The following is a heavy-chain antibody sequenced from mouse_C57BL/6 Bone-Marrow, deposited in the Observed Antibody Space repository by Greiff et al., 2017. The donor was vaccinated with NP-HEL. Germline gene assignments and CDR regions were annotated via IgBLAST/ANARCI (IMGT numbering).Heavy chain of an antibody. CDR2: FHPFNDDT. V-gene: IGHV1-47*01. CDR1: GFTFTTYP. J-gene: IGHJ3*01. D-gene: IGHD1-1*01. CDR3: ARGGSSGPRFAY. Sequence: VPLQQSGAVLVKPWASVQMSCYASGFTFTTYPTERMKQYHGKSLEWIGNFHPFNDDTKYNEKFKGKATLTVEKSSSTVYLELSRLTSDDSAVYYCARGGSSGPRFAYWGQGTLVTVSA.